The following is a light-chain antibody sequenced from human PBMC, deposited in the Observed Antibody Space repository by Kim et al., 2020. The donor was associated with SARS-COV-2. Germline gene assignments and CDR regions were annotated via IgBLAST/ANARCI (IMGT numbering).Light chain of an antibody. CDR1: DLRTYY. V-gene: IGLV3-19*01. J-gene: IGLJ3*02. Sequence: AVGRTTSMTCQEGDLRTYYPGRYQQQPRQAPALLIYCKNTRPSGSPDRFSGSFSGNTASLTITGNQAEDEAAYYCASRHSSGDHLLFGGGTQLTVL. CDR3: ASRHSSGDHLL. CDR2: CKN.